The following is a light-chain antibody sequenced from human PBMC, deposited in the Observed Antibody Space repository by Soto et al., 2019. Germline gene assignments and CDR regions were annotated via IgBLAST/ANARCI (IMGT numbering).Light chain of an antibody. CDR2: GAS. CDR3: QQYGSLSWA. CDR1: QYVGSDF. V-gene: IGKV3-20*01. J-gene: IGKJ1*01. Sequence: EIVLTQSPGTLSLSPGERATLSCRASQYVGSDFLACYQQRPGQPPRILIFGASGRATGIPDRFSVSGSGTDFTLTIRRLDPEDVGLYSCQQYGSLSWAFGQGTRVEIK.